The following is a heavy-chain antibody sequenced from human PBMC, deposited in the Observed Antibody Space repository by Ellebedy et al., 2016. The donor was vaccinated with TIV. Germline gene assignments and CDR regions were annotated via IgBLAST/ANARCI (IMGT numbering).Heavy chain of an antibody. CDR1: GDSVSRNSIA. J-gene: IGHJ4*02. Sequence: SQTLSLTCAISGDSVSRNSIAWNWIRQSPSRGLEWLGRTYYRSKWYNDYAASVKSRITINPDTSKNQFSLQLNSVTPEDTAVYYCARMGYSSTLPYLDYWGQGTPVTVSS. D-gene: IGHD6-13*01. V-gene: IGHV6-1*01. CDR2: TYYRSKWYN. CDR3: ARMGYSSTLPYLDY.